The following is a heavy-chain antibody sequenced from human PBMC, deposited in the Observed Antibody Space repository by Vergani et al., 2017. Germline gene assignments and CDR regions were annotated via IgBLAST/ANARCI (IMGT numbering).Heavy chain of an antibody. Sequence: EVQLLESGGVMVQPGGSLRLSCATSGFTFNIYAMSWVRQAPGKGLEWVSAISGNAISTYYADSVKGRFTISRDNSENTLYLQMNSLRAEDTAVYYCAKEATMIVVSFAFFDYWGRGTLVTVSS. J-gene: IGHJ4*02. V-gene: IGHV3-23*01. D-gene: IGHD3-22*01. CDR3: AKEATMIVVSFAFFDY. CDR1: GFTFNIYA. CDR2: ISGNAIST.